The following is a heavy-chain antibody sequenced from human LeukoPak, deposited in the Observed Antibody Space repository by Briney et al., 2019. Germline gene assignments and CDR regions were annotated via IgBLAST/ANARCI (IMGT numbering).Heavy chain of an antibody. CDR2: IYYSGST. Sequence: PSETLSLTCTVSGGSINNYYWSWIRQPPGKGLEWIGSIYYSGSTYYNPSLKSRVTISVDTSKNQFSLKLSSVTAADTAVYYCARSFTDNFFFENWGQGTLVTVSS. CDR3: ARSFTDNFFFEN. D-gene: IGHD1-1*01. CDR1: GGSINNYY. J-gene: IGHJ4*02. V-gene: IGHV4-59*05.